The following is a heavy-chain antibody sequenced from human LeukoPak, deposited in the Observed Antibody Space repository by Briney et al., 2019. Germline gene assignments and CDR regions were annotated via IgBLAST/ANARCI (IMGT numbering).Heavy chain of an antibody. J-gene: IGHJ4*02. V-gene: IGHV5-51*03. CDR2: FYAGGSES. CDR1: GYSFTDYW. Sequence: KPGESLKISCKASGYSFTDYWIGWVRQMPGKGLEWMGIFYAGGSESRYSPSFQGQVAISVDKSISTAYLRWSSLKASDTAMYYCARRGHGSSWYFFDYWGQGTLVTVSS. CDR3: ARRGHGSSWYFFDY. D-gene: IGHD6-13*01.